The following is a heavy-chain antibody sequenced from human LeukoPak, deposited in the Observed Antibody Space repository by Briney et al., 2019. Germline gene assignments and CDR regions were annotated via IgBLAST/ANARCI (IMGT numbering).Heavy chain of an antibody. CDR2: IYASGNT. J-gene: IGHJ5*01. D-gene: IGHD5-12*01. Sequence: PSETLSLTCTVAGGSISSYDWSWIRQPAGKGPERIGRIYASGNTRYNPSLKSRLTMSVDTSKNQFSLKLSSVTAADTAIYFCARGMAAAYDYNWFDSWGQGTLVTVSS. CDR3: ARGMAAAYDYNWFDS. V-gene: IGHV4-4*07. CDR1: GGSISSYD.